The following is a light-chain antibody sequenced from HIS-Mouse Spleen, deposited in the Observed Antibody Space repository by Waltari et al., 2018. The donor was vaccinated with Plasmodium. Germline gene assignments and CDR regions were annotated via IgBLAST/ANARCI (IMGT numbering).Light chain of an antibody. CDR2: AAS. CDR3: QQYYSFPYT. V-gene: IGKV1D-8*02. Sequence: AIWMTQTQALPTATTGDRVTISCRTSQGISSYLAWYQQIPGQAPELLIYAASTLQSGVPSRFSGSGSGTDFPLTISCLQSEDFATYYCQQYYSFPYTFGQWTKLEI. CDR1: QGISSY. J-gene: IGKJ2*01.